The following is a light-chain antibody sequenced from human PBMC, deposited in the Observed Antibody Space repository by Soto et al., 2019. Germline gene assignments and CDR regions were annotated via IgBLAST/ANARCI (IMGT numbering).Light chain of an antibody. CDR3: QHFNRYTHA. Sequence: IQLTQSPSSLSASVGDRVTVTCLASQGISSYLAWYQQKPGKAPKLLIYAASTLQSGAPSTFSGSGPAPDFTLTITSLQPEDCAPNYWQHFNRYTHAFGGGTKV. CDR2: AAS. V-gene: IGKV1-9*01. CDR1: QGISSY. J-gene: IGKJ4*01.